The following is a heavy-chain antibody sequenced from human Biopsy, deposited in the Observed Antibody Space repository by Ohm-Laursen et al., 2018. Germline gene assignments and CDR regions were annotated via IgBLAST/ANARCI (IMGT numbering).Heavy chain of an antibody. CDR2: FYSSGSS. J-gene: IGHJ4*02. CDR1: GGSTNDYF. D-gene: IGHD5-18*01. V-gene: IGHV4-4*07. Sequence: SETLSLTCSVSGGSTNDYFWSWIRQPAGETLEWIGRFYSSGSSSYNPSLKSRVTMSIDASMNQFSLKLTSVTAADTAVYYCAKARTLDTAIDFDYWGQGTLVTVSS. CDR3: AKARTLDTAIDFDY.